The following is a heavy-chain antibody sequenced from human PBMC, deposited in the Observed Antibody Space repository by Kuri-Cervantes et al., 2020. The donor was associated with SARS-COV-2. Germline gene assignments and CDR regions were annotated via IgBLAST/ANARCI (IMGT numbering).Heavy chain of an antibody. CDR2: ISGSGGST. V-gene: IGHV3-23*01. J-gene: IGHJ4*02. D-gene: IGHD2-2*01. CDR1: GFTFSNAW. CDR3: AKHYCSSTSCSYYFAY. Sequence: GGSLRLSCAATGFTFSNAWMSWVRQAPGKGLEWVSAISGSGGSTYYADSVKGRFTISRDNSKNTLYLQMNSLRAEDTAVYYCAKHYCSSTSCSYYFAYWGQGTLVTVSS.